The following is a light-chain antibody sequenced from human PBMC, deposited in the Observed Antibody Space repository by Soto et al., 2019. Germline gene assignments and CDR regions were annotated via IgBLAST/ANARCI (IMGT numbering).Light chain of an antibody. J-gene: IGLJ2*01. CDR2: GNS. V-gene: IGLV1-40*01. CDR1: SSNIGAAYD. CDR3: QSFDSSLSALV. Sequence: QSALTQPPSVSGAPGQRVTVSCTGSSSNIGAAYDVHWYQHIPGTAPKLLIYGNSNRPSGVPDRFSGSKSGTSASLAITGLQAEDEADYYCQSFDSSLSALVFGGGTKLTVL.